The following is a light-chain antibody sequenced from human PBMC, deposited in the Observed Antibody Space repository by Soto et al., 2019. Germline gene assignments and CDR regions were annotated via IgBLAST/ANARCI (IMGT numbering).Light chain of an antibody. J-gene: IGLJ1*01. CDR1: SSDVGYYNY. CDR2: DVS. V-gene: IGLV2-11*01. Sequence: QSVLTQPRSVSGSPGQSVTISCTGTSSDVGYYNYVSWYQQHPGKAPKLMIYDVSKRPSGVPDRFSGSKSGYTASLTISGLQAEDEADYYCCSYAGRYTYVFGTGTKLTVL. CDR3: CSYAGRYTYV.